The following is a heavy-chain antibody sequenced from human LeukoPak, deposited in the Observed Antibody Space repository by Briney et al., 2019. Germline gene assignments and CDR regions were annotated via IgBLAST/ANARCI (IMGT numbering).Heavy chain of an antibody. J-gene: IGHJ4*02. V-gene: IGHV3-23*01. CDR3: AKGGEYTYGGSPDYFDY. D-gene: IGHD5-18*01. Sequence: GGSLRLSCAASGFTFSSYGMSWVRQAPGKGLEWVSAISGSGGSTYYADSVKGRFTISRDNSKNTLYLQMNSLRAEDTAVYYCAKGGEYTYGGSPDYFDYWGQGTLVTVSS. CDR2: ISGSGGST. CDR1: GFTFSSYG.